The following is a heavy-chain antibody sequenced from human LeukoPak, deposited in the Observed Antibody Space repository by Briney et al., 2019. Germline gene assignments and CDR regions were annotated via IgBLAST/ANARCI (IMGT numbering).Heavy chain of an antibody. D-gene: IGHD2-15*01. V-gene: IGHV1-46*04. J-gene: IGHJ6*04. Sequence: GASVKVSCKASGYTFTSYYMHWVRQAPGQGLEWMGIINPSGGSTSYADSVKGRFTISRDNSKNTLYLQMNSLRAEDTAVYYCAKALLLYYYYYGMDVWGKGTTVTVSS. CDR3: AKALLLYYYYYGMDV. CDR2: INPSGGST. CDR1: GYTFTSYY.